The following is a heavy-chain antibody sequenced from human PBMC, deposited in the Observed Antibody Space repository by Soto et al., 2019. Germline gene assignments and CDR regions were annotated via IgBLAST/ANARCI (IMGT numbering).Heavy chain of an antibody. J-gene: IGHJ3*02. V-gene: IGHV3-48*01. CDR1: GFTFSSYS. CDR3: ARDLVVVPAAPRNSRRTADAFDI. D-gene: IGHD2-2*01. Sequence: TGGSLRLSCAASGFTFSSYSMNWVRQAPGKGLEWVSYISSSSSTIYYADSVKGRFTISRDNAKNSLYLQMNSLRAEDTAVYYCARDLVVVPAAPRNSRRTADAFDIWGQGTMVTVSS. CDR2: ISSSSSTI.